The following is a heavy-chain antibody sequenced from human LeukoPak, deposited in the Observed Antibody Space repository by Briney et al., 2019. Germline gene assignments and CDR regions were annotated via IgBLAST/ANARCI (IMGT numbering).Heavy chain of an antibody. J-gene: IGHJ4*02. V-gene: IGHV3-30-3*01. CDR3: ARDQGLLYGQKEYYFDY. CDR2: ISYDGSSK. D-gene: IGHD4-17*01. CDR1: GFIFGDYA. Sequence: GGSLRLSCAASGFIFGDYAMHWVRQAPGKGLEWVAVISYDGSSKYYADSVKGRFTISRDNSKNTLYLQMNSLRAEDTAVYYCARDQGLLYGQKEYYFDYWGQGTLVTVSS.